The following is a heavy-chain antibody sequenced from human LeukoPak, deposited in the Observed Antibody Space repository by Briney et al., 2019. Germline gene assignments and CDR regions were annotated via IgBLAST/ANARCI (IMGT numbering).Heavy chain of an antibody. V-gene: IGHV3-30*18. CDR2: ISYDGSNK. CDR3: AKGPSRMVRGVIDY. J-gene: IGHJ4*02. CDR1: GFTFSSYG. D-gene: IGHD3-10*01. Sequence: GGSLRLSCAASGFTFSSYGMHWVRQAPGKGLEWVAVISYDGSNKYYADSVKGRFTISRDNSRNTLYLQMNSLRAEDTAVYYCAKGPSRMVRGVIDYWGQGTLVTVSS.